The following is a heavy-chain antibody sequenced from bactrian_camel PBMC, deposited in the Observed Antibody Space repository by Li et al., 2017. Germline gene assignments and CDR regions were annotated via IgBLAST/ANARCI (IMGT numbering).Heavy chain of an antibody. V-gene: IGHV3S53*01. J-gene: IGHJ4*01. CDR1: GYPYYAYC. D-gene: IGHD3*01. CDR3: AADSPTARADVRTLYAMY. CDR2: IDSDGVT. Sequence: HVQLVESGGGSVQAGGSLRLSCVGSGYPYYAYCMGWFRQAPGKEREGGAVIDSDGVTSYAESVKGRFTISKANAKDTLYLQMNNLEPEDTAVYYCAADSPTARADVRTLYAMYLGQGTQVTV.